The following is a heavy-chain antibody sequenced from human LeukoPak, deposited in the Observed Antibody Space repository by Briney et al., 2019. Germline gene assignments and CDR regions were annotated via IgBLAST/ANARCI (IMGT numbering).Heavy chain of an antibody. V-gene: IGHV3-74*01. CDR3: ARVLLGSWDWFDP. J-gene: IGHJ5*02. D-gene: IGHD3-10*01. Sequence: GGSLRLSCAASKFTFRSYWMHWVRQAPGKGLVWVSRINPDGGTTNYADSVKGRFTVSRDNAKNTLYLQMNSLRAEDTAVYYCARVLLGSWDWFDPWGQGTLVTVSS. CDR1: KFTFRSYW. CDR2: INPDGGTT.